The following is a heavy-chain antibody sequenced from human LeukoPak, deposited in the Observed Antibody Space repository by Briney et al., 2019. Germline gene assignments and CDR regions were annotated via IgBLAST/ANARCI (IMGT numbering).Heavy chain of an antibody. V-gene: IGHV4-34*01. D-gene: IGHD1-7*01. CDR1: GGSFSNYY. J-gene: IGHJ6*03. Sequence: SETLSLTCAVYGGSFSNYYWSWIRQPPWKGLEWIGEINDSGRINYNPSLMSRVTVSVDTSKNQFSLRLTSVTATDTAVYYCARRWNYGRNYYIDVWGNGATVSVSS. CDR2: INDSGRI. CDR3: ARRWNYGRNYYIDV.